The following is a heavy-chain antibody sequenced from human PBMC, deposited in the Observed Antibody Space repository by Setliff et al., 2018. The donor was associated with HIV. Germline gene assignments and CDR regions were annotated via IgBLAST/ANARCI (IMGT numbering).Heavy chain of an antibody. V-gene: IGHV1-69*13. Sequence: ASVKVSCKASGGTFSSYAISWVRQAPGQGLEWMGGIIPIFDTANYAQKFQGRVTITADESTSTAYMELSSLRSEDTAIYYCARDPYGYCTTTTCYVPGYWGQGTLVTVSS. J-gene: IGHJ4*02. CDR3: ARDPYGYCTTTTCYVPGY. CDR1: GGTFSSYA. CDR2: IIPIFDTA. D-gene: IGHD2-2*03.